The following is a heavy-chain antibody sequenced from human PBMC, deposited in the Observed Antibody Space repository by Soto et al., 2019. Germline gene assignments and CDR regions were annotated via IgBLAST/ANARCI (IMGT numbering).Heavy chain of an antibody. CDR1: GYTFTSYD. V-gene: IGHV1-8*01. Sequence: ASVKVSCKASGYTFTSYDISWVRQATGLGLEWMGWMNPNNGNTDYAPKFQGRVTMTMNTSIGTAYMELSSLRSEDTAVYYCARSPRNYYALGSYSYFRHWGQGTLVTVSS. D-gene: IGHD3-10*01. CDR2: MNPNNGNT. J-gene: IGHJ1*01. CDR3: ARSPRNYYALGSYSYFRH.